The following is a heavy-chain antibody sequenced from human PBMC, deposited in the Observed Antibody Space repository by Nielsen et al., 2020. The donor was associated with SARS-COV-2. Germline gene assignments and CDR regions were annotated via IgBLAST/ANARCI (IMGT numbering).Heavy chain of an antibody. CDR3: ARDKGYSYGTNYYYYGMDV. D-gene: IGHD5-18*01. J-gene: IGHJ6*02. V-gene: IGHV3-7*01. Sequence: VRQAPGKGLEWVANIKQDGSEKYYVDSVKGRFTISRDNAKNSLYLQMNSLRAEDTAVYYCARDKGYSYGTNYYYYGMDVWGQGTTVTVSS. CDR2: IKQDGSEK.